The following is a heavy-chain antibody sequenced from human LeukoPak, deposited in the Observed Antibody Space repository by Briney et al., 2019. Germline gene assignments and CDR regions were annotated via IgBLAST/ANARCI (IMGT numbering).Heavy chain of an antibody. V-gene: IGHV4-38-2*02. CDR3: ARGPVYCSGGSCYGSYFDY. D-gene: IGHD2-15*01. J-gene: IGHJ4*02. CDR2: IYDSGST. Sequence: KPSETLSLTCTVSGYSISSGYYWGWIRQPPGKGLEWIGSIYDSGSTYYNPSLKSRVTISVDTSKNQFSLKLSSVTAADTAVYYCARGPVYCSGGSCYGSYFDYWGQGTLVTVSS. CDR1: GYSISSGYY.